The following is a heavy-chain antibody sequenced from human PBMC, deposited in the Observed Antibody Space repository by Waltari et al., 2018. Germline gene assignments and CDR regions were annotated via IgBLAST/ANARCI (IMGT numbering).Heavy chain of an antibody. CDR2: INPNIGNT. D-gene: IGHD3-22*01. CDR3: ASSNYYYDSSGLGAY. Sequence: QVQLVQSGAEVKKPGASVKVSCKASGYTFTSYDINWVRQATGQGLEWMGWINPNIGNTGYAQKFQGRVTITRNTSISTAYMELSSLRSEDTAVYYCASSNYYYDSSGLGAYWGQGTLVTVSS. J-gene: IGHJ4*02. V-gene: IGHV1-8*03. CDR1: GYTFTSYD.